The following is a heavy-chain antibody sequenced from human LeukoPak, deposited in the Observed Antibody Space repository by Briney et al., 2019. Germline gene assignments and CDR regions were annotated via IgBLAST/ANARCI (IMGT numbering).Heavy chain of an antibody. CDR3: ARAGLGDLIAGPDY. J-gene: IGHJ4*02. Sequence: ASVKVSCKASGYTFTGYYMHWVRQAPGQGLEWMGWISAYNGNTNYAQKFQGRVIMTTDTSTSTAYLDLRSLRSDDTAVYYCARAGLGDLIAGPDYWGQGTLVTVSS. CDR1: GYTFTGYY. CDR2: ISAYNGNT. V-gene: IGHV1-18*04. D-gene: IGHD3-10*01.